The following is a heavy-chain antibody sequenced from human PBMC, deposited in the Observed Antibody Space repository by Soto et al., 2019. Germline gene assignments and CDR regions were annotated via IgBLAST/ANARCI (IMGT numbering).Heavy chain of an antibody. CDR3: ARDLQLPLDY. D-gene: IGHD2-2*01. CDR1: GGSFSGYY. CDR2: ISHTGNT. J-gene: IGHJ4*02. V-gene: IGHV4-34*01. Sequence: SETLSLTCAVYGGSFSGYYWNWIRQPPGKGLEWIGEISHTGNTNYNPSLKSRVTLSVDTSKKQFSLRLTSVTAADTAVYYCARDLQLPLDYWGQGTLVTGSS.